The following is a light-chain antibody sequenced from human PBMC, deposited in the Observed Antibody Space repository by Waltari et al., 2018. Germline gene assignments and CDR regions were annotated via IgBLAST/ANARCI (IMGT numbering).Light chain of an antibody. CDR2: EVI. CDR1: TSDVGNYDL. Sequence: QSALTQPASVSGTPGQSITISCTGTTSDVGNYDLVSWYRQHPGKAPELLSCEVIKLPSEVASRFSGSKSGNTASLTISGLQGEDEADYYCCSYAGRGTYVFGSGTKVTVL. V-gene: IGLV2-23*02. J-gene: IGLJ1*01. CDR3: CSYAGRGTYV.